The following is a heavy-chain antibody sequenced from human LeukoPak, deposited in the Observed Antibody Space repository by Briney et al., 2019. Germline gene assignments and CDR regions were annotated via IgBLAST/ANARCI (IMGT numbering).Heavy chain of an antibody. V-gene: IGHV1-8*01. Sequence: ASVKVSCKASGYTFTSYDINWVRQATGQGLEWMGWMNPNSGNTGYAQKFQGRVTMTWNTSISTAYMELSSLRSEDTAVYYCARGRRQLAYYYYGMDVWGQGTTVTVSS. J-gene: IGHJ6*02. CDR2: MNPNSGNT. CDR1: GYTFTSYD. CDR3: ARGRRQLAYYYYGMDV. D-gene: IGHD6-6*01.